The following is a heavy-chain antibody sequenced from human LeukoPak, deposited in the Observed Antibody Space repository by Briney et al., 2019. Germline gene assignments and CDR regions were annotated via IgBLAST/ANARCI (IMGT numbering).Heavy chain of an antibody. Sequence: GGSLRLSCAASGFTFNGYWMSWVRQAPGKGLEWVANIKEDRSAQYYVGSVKGRFTISRDNAKNSLYLQMNSLRAEDTAVYYCARDLPIGILAAARENWFDPWGQGTLVTVSS. J-gene: IGHJ5*02. CDR2: IKEDRSAQ. V-gene: IGHV3-7*01. D-gene: IGHD6-13*01. CDR3: ARDLPIGILAAARENWFDP. CDR1: GFTFNGYW.